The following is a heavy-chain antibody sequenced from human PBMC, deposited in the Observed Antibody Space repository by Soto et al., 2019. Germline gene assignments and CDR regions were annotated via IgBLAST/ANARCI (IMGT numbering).Heavy chain of an antibody. CDR1: GGSISRGGYY. Sequence: QVQLQESGPGLVKPSQTLSLTCTVSGGSISRGGYYWSWIRQNPGKGLEWIGYTYNRVSTYYNPSLKSRVTISVDTSKNQFSLKLTSVTAADTAVYYCARDPAPWGQGTLGTVSS. J-gene: IGHJ5*02. V-gene: IGHV4-31*03. CDR3: ARDPAP. CDR2: TYNRVST.